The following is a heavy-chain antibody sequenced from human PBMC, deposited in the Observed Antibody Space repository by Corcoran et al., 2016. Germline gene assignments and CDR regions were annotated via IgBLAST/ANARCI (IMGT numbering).Heavy chain of an antibody. Sequence: EVQLGESVGGLVQPVGSLRLSCLASGFTFSSYSVIWVRQAPGTGLEWVSYSSSSSSTIYYADSVKGRFTVARDNAKNSLYLEMNSLRDEDTDVYYSARDPVWGGRYLAAFYICGQETMVTVSS. CDR2: SSSSSSTI. CDR1: GFTFSSYS. D-gene: IGHD3-16*01. CDR3: ARDPVWGGRYLAAFYI. V-gene: IGHV3-48*02. J-gene: IGHJ3*02.